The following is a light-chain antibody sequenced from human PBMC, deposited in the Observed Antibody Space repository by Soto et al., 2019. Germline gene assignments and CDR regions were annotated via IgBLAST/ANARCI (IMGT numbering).Light chain of an antibody. CDR3: RANAGSRNLV. J-gene: IGLJ2*01. V-gene: IGLV2-8*01. CDR2: EVY. Sequence: QSAPTQPPSASGSPGQSVTFSCTGTSSDVGGYNYVSWYQQYPGKAPKLMIYEVYKRHSGVPDRFSGSKSGNTASLTVSGLQPEDGADFYRRANAGSRNLVFGGGTKLTVL. CDR1: SSDVGGYNY.